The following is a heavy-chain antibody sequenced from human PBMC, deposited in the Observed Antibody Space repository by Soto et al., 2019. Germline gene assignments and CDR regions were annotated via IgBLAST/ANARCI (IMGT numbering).Heavy chain of an antibody. Sequence: ASVKVSCKASGYTFTGYYMHWVRQAPGQGLEWMGWINPNSGGTNYAQKLQGWVTMTRDTSISTAYMELSRLRSDDTAVYYCARLAPADYYDSSGYLLDAFDIWGQGTMVTVSS. V-gene: IGHV1-2*04. CDR2: INPNSGGT. CDR1: GYTFTGYY. CDR3: ARLAPADYYDSSGYLLDAFDI. D-gene: IGHD3-22*01. J-gene: IGHJ3*02.